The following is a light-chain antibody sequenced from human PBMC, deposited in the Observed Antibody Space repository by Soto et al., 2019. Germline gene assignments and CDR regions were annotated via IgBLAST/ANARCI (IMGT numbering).Light chain of an antibody. V-gene: IGKV3-20*01. CDR2: GAS. Sequence: EIVLTQSPGTLSLSPEETATLSCRASQSVTSTYLAWYQQKPGQAPRLLISGASSRATGIPHRFSGSGSGTDFTLTLSTLEPEDFAVYYCQQYGSSPFTFGPGTKVDIK. CDR3: QQYGSSPFT. J-gene: IGKJ3*01. CDR1: QSVTSTY.